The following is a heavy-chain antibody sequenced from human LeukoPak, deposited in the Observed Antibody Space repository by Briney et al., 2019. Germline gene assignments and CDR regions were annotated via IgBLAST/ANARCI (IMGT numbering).Heavy chain of an antibody. Sequence: SETLSLTCTVSGGSISSYYWSWIRQPPGKGLEWIGYIYYSGSTNYNPSLKSRVTISVDTSKNQFSLKLSSVTAADTAVYYCARDLGYGDYIWFDPWGQGTLVTVSS. D-gene: IGHD4-17*01. J-gene: IGHJ5*02. V-gene: IGHV4-59*01. CDR1: GGSISSYY. CDR2: IYYSGST. CDR3: ARDLGYGDYIWFDP.